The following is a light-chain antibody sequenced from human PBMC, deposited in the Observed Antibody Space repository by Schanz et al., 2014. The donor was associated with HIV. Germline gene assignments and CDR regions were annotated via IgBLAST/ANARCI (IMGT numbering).Light chain of an antibody. CDR3: QQYNTYPYT. CDR2: KTS. V-gene: IGKV1-5*03. Sequence: DFQMTQSPSTLSASVGDRVTITCRASQSISDLLAWYQQKPGKAPKLLIYKTSTLQSGVPSRFSGSGSGTEFTLTIISLQPDDFATYYCQQYNTYPYTFGQGTTLDLK. J-gene: IGKJ2*01. CDR1: QSISDL.